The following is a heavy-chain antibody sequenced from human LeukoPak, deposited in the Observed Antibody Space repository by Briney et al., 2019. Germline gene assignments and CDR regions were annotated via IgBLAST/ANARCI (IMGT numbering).Heavy chain of an antibody. CDR3: ARDPYDFWSHHGYFDL. Sequence: GGSLRLSCAASGFTFSSYWMSWVRQAPGKGLEWVANIKQDGSEKYYVDSVKGRFTISRDNAKNSLYLQMNSLRAEDTAVYYCARDPYDFWSHHGYFDLWGRGTLVTVSS. D-gene: IGHD3-3*01. CDR2: IKQDGSEK. V-gene: IGHV3-7*01. J-gene: IGHJ2*01. CDR1: GFTFSSYW.